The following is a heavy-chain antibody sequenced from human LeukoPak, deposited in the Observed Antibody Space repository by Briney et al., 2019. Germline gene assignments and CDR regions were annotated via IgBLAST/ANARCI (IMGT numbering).Heavy chain of an antibody. V-gene: IGHV3-23*01. D-gene: IGHD3-10*01. CDR1: GFTFSSYA. CDR3: AKDPNRGGYFFYYYMDV. Sequence: PGGSLRLSCAASGFTFSSYAMIWVRRAPGRGLEWGSALSGSGATTYYADSVKGRFTISRDNSKDTLYLQMNSLRAEDTAVYYCAKDPNRGGYFFYYYMDVWGKGTAVTVSS. CDR2: LSGSGATT. J-gene: IGHJ6*03.